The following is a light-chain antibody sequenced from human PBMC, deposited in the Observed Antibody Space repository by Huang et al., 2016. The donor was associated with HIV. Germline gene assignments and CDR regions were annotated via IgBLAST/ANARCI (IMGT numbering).Light chain of an antibody. J-gene: IGKJ2*01. CDR2: GAS. Sequence: LLTQSPVTLSVSPGENVTLSCRASQTIANNLAWYQQRPGQAPGLLIYGASTRIIDIPGRFNGSASGTQFTLTITSLQPDDFTVYFCQQYNVWPYTFGQGTKLEIK. CDR3: QQYNVWPYT. CDR1: QTIANN. V-gene: IGKV3-15*01.